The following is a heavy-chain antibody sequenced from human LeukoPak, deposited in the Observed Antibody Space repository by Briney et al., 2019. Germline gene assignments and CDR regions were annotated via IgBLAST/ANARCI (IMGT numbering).Heavy chain of an antibody. Sequence: ASVKVSCKASGYTFTGYYMHWVRQAPGQGLEYMERINPNSGGTNYAQKFQGRVTMTRDTSISTAYMELSRLRSDDTAMYYCARDKTYYDFWGGYHPGYYYYGMDVWGQGTTVTVSS. V-gene: IGHV1-2*06. CDR3: ARDKTYYDFWGGYHPGYYYYGMDV. D-gene: IGHD3-3*01. J-gene: IGHJ6*02. CDR2: INPNSGGT. CDR1: GYTFTGYY.